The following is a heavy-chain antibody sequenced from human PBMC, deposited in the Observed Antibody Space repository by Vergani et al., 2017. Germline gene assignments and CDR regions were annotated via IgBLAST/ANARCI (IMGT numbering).Heavy chain of an antibody. CDR1: GFISSSYW. Sequence: EGQLVESGGDWVQRGGSLRLSCAASGFISSSYWMSWVRQAPGKGLEWVANVNQDGSEKYYVDSVRGRFTISRDNAKNSIYLQMNSLRAEDTAVYFCVRVPLIMSGSGNYGINNYHGMDVWGQGTTVIVSS. CDR2: VNQDGSEK. J-gene: IGHJ6*02. D-gene: IGHD3-10*01. CDR3: VRVPLIMSGSGNYGINNYHGMDV. V-gene: IGHV3-7*01.